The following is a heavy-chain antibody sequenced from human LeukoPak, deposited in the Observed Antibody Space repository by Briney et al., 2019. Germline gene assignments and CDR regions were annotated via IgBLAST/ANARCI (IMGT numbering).Heavy chain of an antibody. V-gene: IGHV1-8*01. Sequence: EASVKVSCKASGYTFTSYDINWVRQATGQRLEWMGWMNPNSGNTGYAQKFQGRIIVSRNTSISTAYMELSSLTSEDTAIYYCARIAAAGNRRLNYWGQGTLVTVAS. CDR2: MNPNSGNT. J-gene: IGHJ4*02. D-gene: IGHD6-13*01. CDR3: ARIAAAGNRRLNY. CDR1: GYTFTSYD.